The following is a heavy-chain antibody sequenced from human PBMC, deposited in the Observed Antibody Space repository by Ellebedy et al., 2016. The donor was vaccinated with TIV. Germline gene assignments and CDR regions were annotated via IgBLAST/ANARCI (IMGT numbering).Heavy chain of an antibody. Sequence: GGSLRLXXAASGFTFSDYYMNWARQAPGKGLEWVASINLDGSQGYYMDSVKGRFTISRDNAKNSLFLQMNSLRAEDTAVYYCGRSAYSSSSGYWGQGTLVTVSS. D-gene: IGHD6-6*01. CDR3: GRSAYSSSSGY. J-gene: IGHJ4*02. V-gene: IGHV3-7*01. CDR2: INLDGSQG. CDR1: GFTFSDYY.